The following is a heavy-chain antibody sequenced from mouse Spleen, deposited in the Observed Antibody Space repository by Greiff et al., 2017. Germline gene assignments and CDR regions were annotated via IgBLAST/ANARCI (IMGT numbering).Heavy chain of an antibody. Sequence: VQLQQSGAELAKPGASVKLSCKASGYTFTSYWMHWVKQRPGQGLEWIGYINPSSGYTKYNQKFKDKATLTADKSYSTAYMQLSSLTYEDSAVYYCARDFDYYGSSPWFAYWGQGTLVTVSA. V-gene: IGHV1-7*01. CDR1: GYTFTSYW. CDR3: ARDFDYYGSSPWFAY. D-gene: IGHD1-1*01. J-gene: IGHJ3*01. CDR2: INPSSGYT.